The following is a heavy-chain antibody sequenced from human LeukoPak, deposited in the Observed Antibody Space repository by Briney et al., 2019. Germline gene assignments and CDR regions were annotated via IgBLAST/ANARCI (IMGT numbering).Heavy chain of an antibody. V-gene: IGHV3-23*01. CDR1: GFTFSSYS. CDR3: ATATSWTFDH. J-gene: IGHJ5*02. Sequence: GGSLRLSCAASGFTFSSYSMNWVRQDPGKGLEWVSAISGSGGSTYYADSVKGRFTISRDNSKNTLYLQMNSLRAEDTAVYYCATATSWTFDHWGQGTLVTVSS. D-gene: IGHD2-2*01. CDR2: ISGSGGST.